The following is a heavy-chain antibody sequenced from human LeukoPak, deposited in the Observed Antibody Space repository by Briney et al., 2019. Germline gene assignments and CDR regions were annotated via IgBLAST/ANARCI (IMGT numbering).Heavy chain of an antibody. CDR3: ASQELSYGSGSHFDY. V-gene: IGHV4-59*08. CDR1: GGSISTFY. J-gene: IGHJ4*02. CDR2: ISYSGST. Sequence: SETLSLTCTVSGGSISTFYWTWIRQPPGKGLEWIGSISYSGSTNYSPSLEGRVTMSVDTSKNQFSLKLRAVTAADTAVYFCASQELSYGSGSHFDYWGQGILVTVSS. D-gene: IGHD3-16*02.